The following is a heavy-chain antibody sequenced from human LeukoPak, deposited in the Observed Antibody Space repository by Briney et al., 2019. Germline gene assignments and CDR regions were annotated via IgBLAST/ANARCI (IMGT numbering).Heavy chain of an antibody. J-gene: IGHJ3*02. V-gene: IGHV4-39*07. CDR1: GDSVSSTGYY. CDR3: ARGPGAAEHAFDI. CDR2: IYYSGST. D-gene: IGHD6-25*01. Sequence: SETLSLTCTVSGDSVSSTGYYWGWIRQPPGKGLEWIGTIYYSGSTYYNPSLKSRVTISVDTSKNQFSLKLSSVTAADTAVYYCARGPGAAEHAFDIWGHGTMVTVSS.